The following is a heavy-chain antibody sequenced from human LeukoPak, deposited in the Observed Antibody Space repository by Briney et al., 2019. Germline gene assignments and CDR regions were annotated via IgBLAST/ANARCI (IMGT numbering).Heavy chain of an antibody. D-gene: IGHD6-13*01. CDR1: GGSISSYS. CDR2: IYTSGST. V-gene: IGHV4-4*07. J-gene: IGHJ4*02. CDR3: AREVWQQLVRVIDY. Sequence: PSETLSLTCTVSGGSISSYSWSWIRQPAGNGLEWIGRIYTSGSTNYNPSLKSRVTMSVDTSKNQFSLKLSSVTAADTAVYYCAREVWQQLVRVIDYWGQGTLVTVSS.